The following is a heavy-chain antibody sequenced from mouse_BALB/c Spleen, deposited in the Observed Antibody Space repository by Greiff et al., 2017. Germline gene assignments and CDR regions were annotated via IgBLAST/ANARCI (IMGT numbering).Heavy chain of an antibody. CDR2: IYPYNGGT. CDR1: GYTFTDYN. V-gene: IGHV1S29*02. Sequence: EVQLQQSGPELVKPGASVKISCKASGYTFTDYNMHWVKQSHGKSLEWIGYIYPYNGGTGYNQKFKSKATLTVDNSSSTTYMELRSLTSEDSAVYYCARPLYDNYYAMDYWGQGTSVTVSS. J-gene: IGHJ4*01. CDR3: ARPLYDNYYAMDY. D-gene: IGHD2-3*01.